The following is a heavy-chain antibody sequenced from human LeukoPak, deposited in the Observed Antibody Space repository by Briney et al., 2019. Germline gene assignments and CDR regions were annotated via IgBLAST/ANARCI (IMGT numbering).Heavy chain of an antibody. CDR1: GFTFSSYS. Sequence: GGSLRLSCAASGFTFSSYSMNWVRQAPGKGLEWVSYISSSSSTIYYADSVKGRFTISRDNAKNSLYPQMNSLRAEDTALYYCARDSADYDILTSLDCWGQGALVTVSS. CDR3: ARDSADYDILTSLDC. CDR2: ISSSSSTI. D-gene: IGHD3-9*01. J-gene: IGHJ4*02. V-gene: IGHV3-48*01.